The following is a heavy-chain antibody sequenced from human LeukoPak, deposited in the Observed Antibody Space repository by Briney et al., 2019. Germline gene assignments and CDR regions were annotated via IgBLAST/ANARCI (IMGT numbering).Heavy chain of an antibody. D-gene: IGHD4-17*01. V-gene: IGHV4-34*01. CDR1: GGSFSGYY. CDR2: INHSGST. Sequence: SETLSLTCAVYGGSFSGYYWSWIRQPPGKGLEWIGEINHSGSTNYNPSLKSRVTISVDTSKNQFSLKLSSVTAADTAVYHCASRNSTVTTCDYWGQGTLVTVSS. CDR3: ASRNSTVTTCDY. J-gene: IGHJ4*02.